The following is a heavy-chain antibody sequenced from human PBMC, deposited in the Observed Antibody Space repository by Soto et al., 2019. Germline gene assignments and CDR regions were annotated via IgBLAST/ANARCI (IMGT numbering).Heavy chain of an antibody. V-gene: IGHV4-59*08. D-gene: IGHD6-19*01. Sequence: PSETLSLTCTVPGGSISSYYWSWIRQPPGKGLEWIGYIYYSGSTNYNPSLKSRVTISVDTSKNQFSLKLSSVTAADTAVYYCARQSLRYSSGWYGSWFDPWGQGTLVT. J-gene: IGHJ5*02. CDR1: GGSISSYY. CDR2: IYYSGST. CDR3: ARQSLRYSSGWYGSWFDP.